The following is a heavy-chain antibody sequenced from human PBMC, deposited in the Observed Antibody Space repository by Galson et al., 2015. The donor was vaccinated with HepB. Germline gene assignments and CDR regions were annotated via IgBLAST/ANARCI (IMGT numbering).Heavy chain of an antibody. CDR1: GYTFTSYA. D-gene: IGHD4-17*01. J-gene: IGHJ4*02. Sequence: SVKVSCKASGYTFTSYAMNWVRQAPGQGLEWMGWINTNTGNPTYARGFTGRFVFSLDTSVSTAYLQISSLKAEDTAVYYCARLRRTVTTRNGYYFDYWGQGTLVTVSS. V-gene: IGHV7-4-1*02. CDR2: INTNTGNP. CDR3: ARLRRTVTTRNGYYFDY.